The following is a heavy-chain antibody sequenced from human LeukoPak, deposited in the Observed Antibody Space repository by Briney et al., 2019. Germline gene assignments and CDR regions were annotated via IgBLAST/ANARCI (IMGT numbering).Heavy chain of an antibody. J-gene: IGHJ6*03. V-gene: IGHV7-4-1*02. D-gene: IGHD2-15*01. CDR2: INTNTGNP. Sequence: ASVKVSCKASGGTFSSYAISWVRQAPGQGLEWMGGINTNTGNPTYAQGFTGRFVFSLDTSVSTAYLQISSLKAEDTAVYYCARKSVAATPRDIIYQYYSMDVWGKGTTVTVSS. CDR3: ARKSVAATPRDIIYQYYSMDV. CDR1: GGTFSSYA.